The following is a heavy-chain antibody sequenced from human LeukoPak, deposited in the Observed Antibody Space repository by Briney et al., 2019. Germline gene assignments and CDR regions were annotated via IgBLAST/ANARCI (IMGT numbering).Heavy chain of an antibody. CDR2: ISWNSGSI. CDR1: GFTFDDYA. V-gene: IGHV3-9*01. CDR3: AKVSGYSSSWVFDY. J-gene: IGHJ4*02. D-gene: IGHD6-13*01. Sequence: GGSLRLSCAASGFTFDDYAMHWVRQAPGKGLEWVSGISWNSGSIGYADSVEGRFTISRDNAKNSLYLQMNSLRAEDTALYYCAKVSGYSSSWVFDYWGQGTLVTVSS.